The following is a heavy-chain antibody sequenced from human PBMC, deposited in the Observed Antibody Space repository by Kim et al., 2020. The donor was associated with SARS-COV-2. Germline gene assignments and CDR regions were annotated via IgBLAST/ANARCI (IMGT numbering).Heavy chain of an antibody. V-gene: IGHV1-69*13. D-gene: IGHD6-6*01. Sequence: SVKVSCKASGGTFSSYAISWVRQAPGQGLEWMGGIIPIFGTANYAQKFQGRVTITADESTSTAYMELSSLRSEDTAVYYCARGSVAARPDEDWFDPWGQGTLVTVSS. CDR3: ARGSVAARPDEDWFDP. J-gene: IGHJ5*02. CDR2: IIPIFGTA. CDR1: GGTFSSYA.